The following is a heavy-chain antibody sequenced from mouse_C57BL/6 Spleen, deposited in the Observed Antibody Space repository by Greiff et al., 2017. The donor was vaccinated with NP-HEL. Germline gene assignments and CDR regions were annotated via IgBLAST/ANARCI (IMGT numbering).Heavy chain of an antibody. CDR1: GFSLTSYG. D-gene: IGHD2-5*01. J-gene: IGHJ2*01. CDR2: IWSGGST. CDR3: ARGYYSNYVYFDY. Sequence: VQLQQSGPGLVQPSQSLSITCTVSGFSLTSYGVHWVRQSPGKGLEWLGVIWSGGSTDYNAAFISRLSISKDNSKSQVFFKMNSLQADDTAIYYCARGYYSNYVYFDYWGQGTTLTVSS. V-gene: IGHV2-2*01.